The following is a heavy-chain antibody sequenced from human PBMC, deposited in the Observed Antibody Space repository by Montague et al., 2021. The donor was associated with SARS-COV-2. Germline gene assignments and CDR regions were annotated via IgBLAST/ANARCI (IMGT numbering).Heavy chain of an antibody. CDR1: GFTFSNYD. V-gene: IGHV3-48*03. CDR2: ISTSAYTT. Sequence: SLRLSCPAPGFTFSNYDMNWVRQAPGKGPEWISYISTSAYTTSYAGSVKGRFTISRDNGMNSLYLQMNSLRVEDTAVYYCTRDYRGIVGDGLDIWGQGTKVTVSS. D-gene: IGHD3-16*02. CDR3: TRDYRGIVGDGLDI. J-gene: IGHJ3*02.